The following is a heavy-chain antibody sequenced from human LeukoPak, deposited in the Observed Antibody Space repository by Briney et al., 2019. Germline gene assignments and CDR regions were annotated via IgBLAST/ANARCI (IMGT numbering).Heavy chain of an antibody. Sequence: NSSETLSLTCTVSGGFITSYYWGWIRQPPGKGLEWIGHIYYNGNTYYNPSLESRVTISVDTSKNQFSLRLSSVTAADTAVCYCGRDHWFDPWGQGTLVTVSP. CDR3: GRDHWFDP. CDR1: GGFITSYY. CDR2: IYYNGNT. J-gene: IGHJ5*02. V-gene: IGHV4-59*01.